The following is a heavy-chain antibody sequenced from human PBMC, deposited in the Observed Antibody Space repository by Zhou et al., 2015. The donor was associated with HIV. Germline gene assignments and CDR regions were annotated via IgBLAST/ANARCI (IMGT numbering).Heavy chain of an antibody. D-gene: IGHD5-18*01. Sequence: QVQLVESGGGLVKPGGSLRLSCAASGFTFSDYYMTWIRQAPGKGLEWVSYISSSSRTIYYADSVKGRSTISRDNAKNSLHLQMNSLRAEDTAVYYCARDRGYSYGYFDYWGQGTLVTVSS. J-gene: IGHJ4*02. CDR1: GFTFSDYY. CDR3: ARDRGYSYGYFDY. V-gene: IGHV3-11*04. CDR2: ISSSSRTI.